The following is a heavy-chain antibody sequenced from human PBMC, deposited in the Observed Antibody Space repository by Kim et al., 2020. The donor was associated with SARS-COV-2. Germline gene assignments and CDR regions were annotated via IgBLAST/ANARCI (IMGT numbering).Heavy chain of an antibody. CDR2: ISYDGSNK. D-gene: IGHD1-26*01. CDR1: GFTFSSYG. CDR3: AKASGSSWFDP. J-gene: IGHJ5*02. Sequence: GGSLRLSCAASGFTFSSYGMHWVRQAPGKGLEWVAVISYDGSNKYYADSVKGRSTISRDNSKNTLYLQMNSLRAEDTAVYYCAKASGSSWFDPWGQGTL. V-gene: IGHV3-30*18.